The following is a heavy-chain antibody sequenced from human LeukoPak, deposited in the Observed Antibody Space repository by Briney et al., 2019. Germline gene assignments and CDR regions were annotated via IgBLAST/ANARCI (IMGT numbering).Heavy chain of an antibody. CDR1: GYTFTSYG. CDR3: ARAGSPRLRGVCSN. Sequence: ASVKVSCKASGYTFTSYGISWVRQVPGQGLEWMGWISADNGNTNYAQKLQGRVTMTTDTSTSTAYMELRSLRSDDTAVYYCARAGSPRLRGVCSNWGQGTLVTVSS. J-gene: IGHJ4*02. CDR2: ISADNGNT. V-gene: IGHV1-18*01. D-gene: IGHD2-8*02.